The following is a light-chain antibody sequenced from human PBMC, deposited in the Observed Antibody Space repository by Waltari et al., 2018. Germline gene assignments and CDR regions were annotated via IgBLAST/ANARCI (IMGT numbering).Light chain of an antibody. V-gene: IGKV1-33*01. CDR1: QHISNY. J-gene: IGKJ2*01. CDR2: DAS. CDR3: QQFDAFPYT. Sequence: DSLLTQSPTSLSAALGDRLTITCQASQHISNYLNWYQRKPGKAPKLLIYDASDLEPGVPLRFSGTGYGASFTLTISSLQPEDVATYYCQQFDAFPYTFGQGTNLQIK.